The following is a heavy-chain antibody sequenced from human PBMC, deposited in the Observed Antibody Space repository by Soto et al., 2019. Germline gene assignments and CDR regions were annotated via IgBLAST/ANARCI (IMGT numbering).Heavy chain of an antibody. CDR2: ISYDGSNK. CDR1: GFTFSSYG. Sequence: GGSLRLSCAASGFTFSSYGMHWVRQAPGKGLEWVAVISYDGSNKYYADSVKGRFTISRDNSKNTLYLQMNSLRAEDTAVYYCAKDINPRYNWNYGRAYWGQGTLVTVSS. J-gene: IGHJ4*02. CDR3: AKDINPRYNWNYGRAY. V-gene: IGHV3-30*18. D-gene: IGHD1-7*01.